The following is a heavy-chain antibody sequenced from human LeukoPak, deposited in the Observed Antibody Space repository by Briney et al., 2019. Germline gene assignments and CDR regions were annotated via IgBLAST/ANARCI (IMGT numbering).Heavy chain of an antibody. J-gene: IGHJ4*02. CDR3: AKGPLTEVAGTTWDY. Sequence: GGSLRLSCAASGFTFSNYWMSWVRQAPGKGLEWVANIKQDGSEKYYADSVKGRFTISRDNSKNTLYLQMNSLRAEDTAVYYCAKGPLTEVAGTTWDYWGQGTPVTVSS. V-gene: IGHV3-7*03. CDR1: GFTFSNYW. D-gene: IGHD6-19*01. CDR2: IKQDGSEK.